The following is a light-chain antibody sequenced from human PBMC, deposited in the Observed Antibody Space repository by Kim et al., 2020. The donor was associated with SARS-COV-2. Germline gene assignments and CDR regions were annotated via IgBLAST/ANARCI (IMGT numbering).Light chain of an antibody. CDR1: NSDIGNFNS. J-gene: IGLJ3*02. V-gene: IGLV2-14*01. Sequence: QSALTQPASVSGSPGQSITISCTGSNSDIGNFNSVSWFQQYPGSVPKLLTYDVSVRSSGVSHRFSASKSDNTASLTISGLQAEDEVVYYCTSYTISNTWVFGGGTQLTVL. CDR2: DVS. CDR3: TSYTISNTWV.